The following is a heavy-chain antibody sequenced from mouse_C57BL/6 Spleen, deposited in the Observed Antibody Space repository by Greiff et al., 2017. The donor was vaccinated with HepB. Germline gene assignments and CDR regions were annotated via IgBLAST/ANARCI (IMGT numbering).Heavy chain of an antibody. CDR3: ARSPYDGYGFDY. CDR2: IYPSDSET. V-gene: IGHV1-61*01. Sequence: QVQLQQPGAELVRPGSSVKLSCKASGYTFTSYWMDWVKQRPGQGLEWIGNIYPSDSETHYNQKFKDKATLTVDKSSSTAYMQLSSLTSEDSAVYYCARSPYDGYGFDYWGQGTTLTVSS. D-gene: IGHD2-3*01. J-gene: IGHJ2*01. CDR1: GYTFTSYW.